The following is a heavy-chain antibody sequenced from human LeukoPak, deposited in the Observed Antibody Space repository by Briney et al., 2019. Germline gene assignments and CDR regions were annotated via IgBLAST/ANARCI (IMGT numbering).Heavy chain of an antibody. CDR1: GFTVSSDY. CDR3: ARGLHYYYYGMDV. CDR2: IYSGGTT. J-gene: IGHJ6*02. Sequence: PGGSLRLSCSASGFTVSSDYMSWVRQAPGKGLAWLSVIYSGGTTYYADSVKGRFTISRDNSKNTLYLQMNSLRAEDTAVYYCARGLHYYYYGMDVWGQGTTVTVSS. D-gene: IGHD3-10*01. V-gene: IGHV3-66*01.